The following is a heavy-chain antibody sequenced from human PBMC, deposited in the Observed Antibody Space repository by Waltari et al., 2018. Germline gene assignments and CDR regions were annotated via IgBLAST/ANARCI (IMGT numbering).Heavy chain of an antibody. CDR3: ARHFRRDDILTPYNWFDP. CDR2: IYYSGST. V-gene: IGHV4-39*01. Sequence: QPPPPESGPGLGKPSEAPFLPRTFSCCSPRHCSFSLVLIRPPPGEGLGWSGGIYYSGSTYYNPSRKSRVTISVDTSKNQFSLKLSSVTAADTAVYYCARHFRRDDILTPYNWFDPWGQGTLVTVSS. CDR1: CCSPRHCSFS. J-gene: IGHJ5*02. D-gene: IGHD3-9*01.